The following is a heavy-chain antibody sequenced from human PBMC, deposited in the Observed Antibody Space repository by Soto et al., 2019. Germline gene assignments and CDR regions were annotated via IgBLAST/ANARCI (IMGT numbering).Heavy chain of an antibody. D-gene: IGHD3-10*01. Sequence: GESLKISCKASGYSFSFYWIGWVRQMPGKGLEWMAIMYHDDPDIRYSPSFEAHVTISADKSTSTAFLQWSRLKASDTAMYYCSTAYVYVFEKSNYNRNAFDIWGQGALVTV. CDR2: MYHDDPDI. CDR1: GYSFSFYW. J-gene: IGHJ3*02. CDR3: STAYVYVFEKSNYNRNAFDI. V-gene: IGHV5-51*01.